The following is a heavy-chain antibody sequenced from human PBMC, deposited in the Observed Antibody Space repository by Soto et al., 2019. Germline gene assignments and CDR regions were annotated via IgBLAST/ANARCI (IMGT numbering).Heavy chain of an antibody. Sequence: GASVKVSCKASGYTFTSYDINWVRQATGQGLEWMGWMNPNSGNTGYAQKFQGRVTMTRNTSISTAYMELSSLRSEDTAVYYCAREKGVYCSSTSCYPARGHYYYGMDVWGQGTTATVSS. CDR1: GYTFTSYD. CDR3: AREKGVYCSSTSCYPARGHYYYGMDV. V-gene: IGHV1-8*01. CDR2: MNPNSGNT. D-gene: IGHD2-2*01. J-gene: IGHJ6*02.